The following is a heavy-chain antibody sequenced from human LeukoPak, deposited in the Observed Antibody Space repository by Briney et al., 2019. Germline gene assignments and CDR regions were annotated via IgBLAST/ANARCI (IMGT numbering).Heavy chain of an antibody. J-gene: IGHJ4*02. D-gene: IGHD5-18*01. Sequence: ASVKLSCKPSRYTFTTYYMHWVRQAPGHGLWGMCIINPSGGSTGYAQQFQVRINLTRDTSTSAVYMELSSLTSDDTAVYYCARGGMGIQLWSFDYWGRGTLVTVSS. CDR1: RYTFTTYY. V-gene: IGHV1-46*01. CDR2: INPSGGST. CDR3: ARGGMGIQLWSFDY.